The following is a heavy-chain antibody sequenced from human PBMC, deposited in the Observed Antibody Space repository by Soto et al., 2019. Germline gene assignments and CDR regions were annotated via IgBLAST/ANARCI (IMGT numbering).Heavy chain of an antibody. V-gene: IGHV1-3*01. CDR1: GYTFTSYA. D-gene: IGHD6-13*01. CDR3: ATLSSQGYSFDY. Sequence: ASVKVSCKASGYTFTSYALHWVRQAPGQGLEWMGWFNAGDGDTKYSRKFQGRVTITEDTSTDTAYMELSSLRSEDTAVYYCATLSSQGYSFDYWGQGTLVTVSS. CDR2: FNAGDGDT. J-gene: IGHJ4*02.